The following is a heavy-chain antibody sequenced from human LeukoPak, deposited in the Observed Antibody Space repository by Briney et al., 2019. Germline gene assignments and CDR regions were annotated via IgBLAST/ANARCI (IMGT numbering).Heavy chain of an antibody. CDR3: ARVGSMVRRANWFDP. CDR2: IYYSGST. CDR1: GGSISSYY. D-gene: IGHD3-10*01. V-gene: IGHV4-59*01. Sequence: SETLSLTCTVSGGSISSYYWSWIRQPPGKGLEWIGYIYYSGSTNYNPSLKSRVTISVDTSKNQFSLKLSSVTAADTAVYYCARVGSMVRRANWFDPWGQGTLVTISS. J-gene: IGHJ5*02.